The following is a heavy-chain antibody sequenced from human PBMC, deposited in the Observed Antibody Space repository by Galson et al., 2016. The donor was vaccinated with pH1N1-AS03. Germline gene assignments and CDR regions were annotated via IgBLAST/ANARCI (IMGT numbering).Heavy chain of an antibody. D-gene: IGHD5-24*01. V-gene: IGHV1-69*13. CDR1: GGTFGSYG. Sequence: SVKVSCKASGGTFGSYGISWVRQVPGQGLEWMGGIIPPSGKTDYVQRFRGRVTITADESTNTAYMELRGLTSDDTAVYYCAGDAPIAASSNLVRVFAFDVWGQGTMVSVSS. CDR3: AGDAPIAASSNLVRVFAFDV. J-gene: IGHJ3*01. CDR2: IIPPSGKT.